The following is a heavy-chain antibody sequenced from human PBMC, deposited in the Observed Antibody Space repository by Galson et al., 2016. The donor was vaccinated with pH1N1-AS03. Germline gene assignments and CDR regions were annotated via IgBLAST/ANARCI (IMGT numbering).Heavy chain of an antibody. CDR1: GGSISSSGVYS. V-gene: IGHV4-30-2*01. Sequence: LSLTCAVSGGSISSSGVYSWSWIRQPPGKGLEWIGNIYHSGSTYYSPSLKSRVTISIDRSQNQFSLKLTSATAADTAVYYCARGSGGYGLDIWGQGTTVTVSS. CDR3: ARGSGGYGLDI. J-gene: IGHJ6*02. D-gene: IGHD5-12*01. CDR2: IYHSGST.